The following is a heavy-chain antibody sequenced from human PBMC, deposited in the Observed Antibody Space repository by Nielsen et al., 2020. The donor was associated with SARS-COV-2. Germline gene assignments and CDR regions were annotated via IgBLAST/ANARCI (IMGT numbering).Heavy chain of an antibody. V-gene: IGHV3-30*18. D-gene: IGHD3-16*01. CDR3: AKDLKGGGMDV. Sequence: GESLKISCAASGFTFSSYGMHWVRQAPGKGLEWVAVISYDGSNKYYADSVKGRFTISRDNSKNTLYLQMNSLRAEDTAVYYCAKDLKGGGMDVWGQGTTVTVSS. CDR2: ISYDGSNK. J-gene: IGHJ6*02. CDR1: GFTFSSYG.